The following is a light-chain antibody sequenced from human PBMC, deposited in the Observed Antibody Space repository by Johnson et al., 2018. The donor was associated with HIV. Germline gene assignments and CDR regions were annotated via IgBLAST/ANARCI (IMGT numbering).Light chain of an antibody. CDR1: SSNIGNNY. J-gene: IGLJ1*01. V-gene: IGLV1-51*02. CDR3: RTWDSSLSAGRYV. Sequence: QSVLTQPPSVSAAPGQKVTISCSGSSSNIGNNYVSWYQQLPGTAPKLLIYENNKRPSGIPDRFSGAKSGTSSTLGSTGLQTGDEADHYCRTWDSSLSAGRYVFGTGTKVTVL. CDR2: ENN.